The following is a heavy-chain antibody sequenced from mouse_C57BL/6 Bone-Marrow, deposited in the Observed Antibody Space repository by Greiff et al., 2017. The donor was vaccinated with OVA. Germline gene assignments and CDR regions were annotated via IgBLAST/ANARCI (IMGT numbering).Heavy chain of an antibody. D-gene: IGHD1-1*01. CDR2: INPNNGGT. J-gene: IGHJ3*02. CDR1: GYTFTDYN. CDR3: GYYYGSSPLGY. V-gene: IGHV1-18*01. Sequence: VQLQQSGPELVKPGASVKIPCKASGYTFTDYNMDWVKQSHGKSLEWIGDINPNNGGTIYNQKFKGKATLTVDEASSTAYMELRSLTSEDTAVYYCGYYYGSSPLGYWGQGTLVTVSA.